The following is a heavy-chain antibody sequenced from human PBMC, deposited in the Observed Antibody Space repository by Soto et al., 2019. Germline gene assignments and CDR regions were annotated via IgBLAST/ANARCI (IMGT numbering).Heavy chain of an antibody. CDR1: GYTFTSYG. CDR2: ISAYNGNT. Sequence: ASVKVSCKASGYTFTSYGISWVRQAPGQGLEWMGWISAYNGNTNYAQKLQGRVTMTTDTSTSTAYMELRSLRSDDTAVYYCARASPGQWVGVTPIDYSGQGTLVTVSS. CDR3: ARASPGQWVGVTPIDY. V-gene: IGHV1-18*01. J-gene: IGHJ4*02. D-gene: IGHD1-26*01.